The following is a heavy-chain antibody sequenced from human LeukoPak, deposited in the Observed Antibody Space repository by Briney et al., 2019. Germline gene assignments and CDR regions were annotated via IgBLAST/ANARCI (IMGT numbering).Heavy chain of an antibody. V-gene: IGHV4-59*01. D-gene: IGHD3-16*01. CDR3: ARGDGVFT. J-gene: IGHJ5*02. CDR2: IYYSGST. CDR1: GGSISSYY. Sequence: PSETLSLTCTVSGGSISSYYWSWIRQPPGKGLEWIGYIYYSGSTNYNPSLKSRVTISVDTSKNQFSLKLSSVTAADTAVYYCARGDGVFTWGQGTLVTVSS.